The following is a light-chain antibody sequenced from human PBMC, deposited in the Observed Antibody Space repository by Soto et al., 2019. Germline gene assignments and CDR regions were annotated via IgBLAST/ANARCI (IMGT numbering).Light chain of an antibody. J-gene: IGKJ4*01. CDR1: QSVSSY. CDR2: DAS. V-gene: IGKV3-15*01. Sequence: IVLTQSPGPLSLSPGERATLSCRVSQSVSSYLAWYQQKPGQAPRLLIYDASTRAAGIPVRFRGSGSGTEFTLTISSLQSEDSAVYYCHQYKNWLALTFGGGTKVDIK. CDR3: HQYKNWLALT.